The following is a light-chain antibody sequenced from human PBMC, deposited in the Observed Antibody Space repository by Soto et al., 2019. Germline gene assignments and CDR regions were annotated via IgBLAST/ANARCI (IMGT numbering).Light chain of an antibody. J-gene: IGKJ5*01. CDR3: QQYGSSPSPIT. CDR1: QPVSSNY. CDR2: GAS. Sequence: EIVLTQSPDTLSLSPGESATLSCRASQPVSSNYLAWYQQKPGQAPRLLIYGASTRATGIPDRFSGSGSGTDFTLTISRLEPEDFAVYYCQQYGSSPSPITFGQGTRLEIK. V-gene: IGKV3-20*01.